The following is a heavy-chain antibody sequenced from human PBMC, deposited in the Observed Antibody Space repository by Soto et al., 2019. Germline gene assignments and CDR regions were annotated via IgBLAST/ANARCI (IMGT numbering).Heavy chain of an antibody. J-gene: IGHJ6*02. CDR3: RTGAYYYGSVTYSDGVDV. CDR1: GFTFSGSA. V-gene: IGHV3-73*02. CDR2: IRSKANSYAT. Sequence: EVQLVESGGGLVQPGGSLKLSCAASGFTFSGSAMHWVRQASGKGLEWVGRIRSKANSYATAYAASVKGRFTISRDDSKNTAYLQMSSLETEDTAVYYCRTGAYYYGSVTYSDGVDVWGQGTTVTVSS. D-gene: IGHD3-10*01.